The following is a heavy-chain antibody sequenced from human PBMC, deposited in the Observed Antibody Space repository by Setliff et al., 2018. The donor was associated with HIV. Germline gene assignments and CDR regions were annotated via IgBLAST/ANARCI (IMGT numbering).Heavy chain of an antibody. CDR1: GGSISSGGYY. V-gene: IGHV4-31*03. Sequence: PSETLSLTCTVSGGSISSGGYYWSWIRQHPGKGLEWIGYIYYSGSTYYTPSLKSRVTISIDTARNQFSLKLSSVTAADTAVYYCARVARHGSGQKGWFDPWGQGTLVTVSS. CDR2: IYYSGST. D-gene: IGHD6-19*01. CDR3: ARVARHGSGQKGWFDP. J-gene: IGHJ5*02.